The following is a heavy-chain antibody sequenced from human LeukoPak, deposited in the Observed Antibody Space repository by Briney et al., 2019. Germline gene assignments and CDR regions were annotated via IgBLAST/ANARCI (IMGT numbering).Heavy chain of an antibody. Sequence: SGTLSLTCAVSGGSISSSNWWSWVRQPPGKGLEWIGNIYYMGTTYHNPSLKRRVTISVDTSKNQFSLKLTSVTAADTAVYYCARWSSDWENNYFDPWGQGILVTVSS. D-gene: IGHD6-19*01. CDR1: GGSISSSNW. CDR2: IYYMGTT. V-gene: IGHV4-4*02. CDR3: ARWSSDWENNYFDP. J-gene: IGHJ5*02.